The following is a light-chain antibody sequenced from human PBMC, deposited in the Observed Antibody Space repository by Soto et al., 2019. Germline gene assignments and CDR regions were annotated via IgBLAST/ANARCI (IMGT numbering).Light chain of an antibody. CDR3: QQYYSYPPTWT. J-gene: IGKJ1*01. CDR2: AAS. Sequence: AIRMTQSPSSFSASTGDRVTITCRASQGISSYLAGYQQKPEKAPKLLVHAASTLQSGVPPRFSGDGSWTDFTLTFSCLQSEDFAAYYCQQYYSYPPTWTFGQGTKVEIK. CDR1: QGISSY. V-gene: IGKV1-8*01.